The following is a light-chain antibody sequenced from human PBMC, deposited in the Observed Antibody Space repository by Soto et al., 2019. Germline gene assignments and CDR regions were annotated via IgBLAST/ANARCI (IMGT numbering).Light chain of an antibody. V-gene: IGKV3-20*01. CDR2: GAS. CDR3: QQYCSSSWT. Sequence: EIVLTQSPGTLSLSPGERATLSCRASQSVSSSYLAWYQQKPGQAPRLLIYGASSRATGIPDRFSGSGSGTDFTLTISRLEPEYLAVYYCQQYCSSSWTCGQGTKVEIK. CDR1: QSVSSSY. J-gene: IGKJ1*01.